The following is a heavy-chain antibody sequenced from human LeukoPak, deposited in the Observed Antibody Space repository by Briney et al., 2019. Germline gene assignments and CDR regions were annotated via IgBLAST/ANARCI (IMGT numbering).Heavy chain of an antibody. CDR1: GFTFSSYW. V-gene: IGHV3-7*01. D-gene: IGHD3-16*01. CDR2: IKQDGSEK. J-gene: IGHJ4*02. CDR3: ARDGGQTRGDY. Sequence: PGGSLRLSCAASGFTFSSYWVSWVRQAPGKGLEWVANIKQDGSEKYYVDSVKGRFTISGDNAKNSLYLQMNSLRAEDTAVYYCARDGGQTRGDYWGQGTLVTVSS.